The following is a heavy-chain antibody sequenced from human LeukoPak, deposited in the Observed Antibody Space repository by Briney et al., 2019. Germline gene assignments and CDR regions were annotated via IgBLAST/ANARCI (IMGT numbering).Heavy chain of an antibody. CDR1: GYTFTSYY. D-gene: IGHD2-2*01. V-gene: IGHV1-46*01. Sequence: ASVKVSCTASGYTFTSYYMHWVRQAPGQGLEWMGIINPSGGSTSYAQKFQGRVTMTRDMSTSTVYMELSSLRSEDTAVYYCARDKGYCSSTSCSTKYYYYYMDVWGKGTTVTVSS. J-gene: IGHJ6*03. CDR2: INPSGGST. CDR3: ARDKGYCSSTSCSTKYYYYYMDV.